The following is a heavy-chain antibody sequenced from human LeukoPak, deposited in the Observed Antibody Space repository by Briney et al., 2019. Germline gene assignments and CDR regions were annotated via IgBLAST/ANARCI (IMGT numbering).Heavy chain of an antibody. CDR3: ARDRGDMVTNHHYYYYGMDV. V-gene: IGHV1-46*01. J-gene: IGHJ6*02. CDR2: INPSGGST. Sequence: GASVKVSCKASGYTFTSYYMHWVRQAPGQGLEWMAIINPSGGSTSYAQKVQGRVTMTRDTSTSTVYMELSSLRSEDPAVYYCARDRGDMVTNHHYYYYGMDVWGQGTTVTVSS. CDR1: GYTFTSYY. D-gene: IGHD5-18*01.